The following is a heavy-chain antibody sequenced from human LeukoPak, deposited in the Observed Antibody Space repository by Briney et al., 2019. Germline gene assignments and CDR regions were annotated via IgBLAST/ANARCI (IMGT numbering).Heavy chain of an antibody. V-gene: IGHV4-30-4*01. CDR1: GGSISSGDYY. CDR3: ARVLHSSSWYINWFDP. CDR2: IYYSGST. J-gene: IGHJ5*02. D-gene: IGHD6-13*01. Sequence: PSETLSFTCTVSGGSISSGDYYWSWIRRPPGKDLEWIGYIYYSGSTYYNPSLKSRVTISVDTSKNQFSLKLSSVTAADTAVYYCARVLHSSSWYINWFDPWGQGTLVTVSS.